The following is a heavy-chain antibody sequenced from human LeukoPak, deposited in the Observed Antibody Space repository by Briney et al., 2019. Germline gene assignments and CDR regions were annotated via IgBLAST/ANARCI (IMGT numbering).Heavy chain of an antibody. Sequence: GGSLRLSCAASGFTFSSYGMHWVRQAPGKGLEWVAFIRYDGSNKYYADSVKGRFTISRDNSKNTLYLQMNSLRAEDTAVYYCAKDHGYYYYMDVWGKGTTVTVSS. CDR1: GFTFSSYG. J-gene: IGHJ6*03. CDR2: IRYDGSNK. V-gene: IGHV3-30*02. CDR3: AKDHGYYYYMDV.